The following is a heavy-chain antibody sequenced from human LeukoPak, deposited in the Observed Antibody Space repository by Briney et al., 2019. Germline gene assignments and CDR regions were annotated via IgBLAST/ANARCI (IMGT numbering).Heavy chain of an antibody. CDR1: GGSISSYY. D-gene: IGHD3-16*01. Sequence: PSETLSLTGTVSGGSISSYYWSWIRQPPGKGLEWIGYIYYSGSTNYNPSLKSRVTISVDTSKNQFSLKLSSVTAADTAVYYCARGGASSCDYWGQGTLVTVSS. CDR3: ARGGASSCDY. J-gene: IGHJ4*02. V-gene: IGHV4-59*01. CDR2: IYYSGST.